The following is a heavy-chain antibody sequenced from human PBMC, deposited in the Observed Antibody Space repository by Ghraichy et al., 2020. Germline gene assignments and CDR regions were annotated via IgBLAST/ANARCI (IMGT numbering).Heavy chain of an antibody. CDR2: LSYAGVTK. CDR1: GFTFSDFG. J-gene: IGHJ4*02. D-gene: IGHD3-22*01. V-gene: IGHV3-30*18. Sequence: GGSLRLSCVGSGFTFSDFGIHWVRQAPGKGLEWVAVLSYAGVTKYFADSVKGRFDVSRDNSKNTLFLEMNSLRPEDTAMYYCAKGRAHDNSGTLLDSWGQGTLVTVSS. CDR3: AKGRAHDNSGTLLDS.